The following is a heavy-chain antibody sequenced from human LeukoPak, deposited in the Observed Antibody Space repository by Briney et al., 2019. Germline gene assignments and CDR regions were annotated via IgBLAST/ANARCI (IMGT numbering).Heavy chain of an antibody. Sequence: SETLSLTCTVSGGSISSYYWSWIRQPPGKGLEWIGYIYYSGTTNYNPSLKSRVTISVDTSKNQVSLKLSSVTAADTAVFYCARGPLAVAGTGYYYYYMDVWDKGTTVTVSS. CDR2: IYYSGTT. V-gene: IGHV4-59*01. J-gene: IGHJ6*03. CDR1: GGSISSYY. CDR3: ARGPLAVAGTGYYYYYMDV. D-gene: IGHD6-19*01.